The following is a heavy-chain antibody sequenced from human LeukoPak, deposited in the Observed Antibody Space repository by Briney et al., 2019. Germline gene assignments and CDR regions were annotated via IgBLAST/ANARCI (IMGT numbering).Heavy chain of an antibody. Sequence: GGSLRLSCAASGFTFSSCAMSWVRQAPGKGLEWVSAISGSGASTYYADSVKGRFTISRDNSKNTLYLQMNSLRAEDTAVYYCARDRRNTTFDYWGQGTLVTVSS. CDR1: GFTFSSCA. J-gene: IGHJ4*02. V-gene: IGHV3-23*01. CDR3: ARDRRNTTFDY. D-gene: IGHD1-26*01. CDR2: ISGSGAST.